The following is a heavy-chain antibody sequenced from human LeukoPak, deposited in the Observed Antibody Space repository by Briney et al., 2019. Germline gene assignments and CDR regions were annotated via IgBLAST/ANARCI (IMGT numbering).Heavy chain of an antibody. CDR1: GYTFTGYY. V-gene: IGHV1-2*06. J-gene: IGHJ4*02. CDR2: INPNSGGT. D-gene: IGHD6-13*01. CDR3: ARDPRAGTFDY. Sequence: AASLKVSCKASGYTFTGYYMHWVRQAPGQGLEWMGRINPNSGGTNYAQKFQGRVTMTRDTSISTAYMELSRLRSDDTAVYYCARDPRAGTFDYWGQGTLVTVSS.